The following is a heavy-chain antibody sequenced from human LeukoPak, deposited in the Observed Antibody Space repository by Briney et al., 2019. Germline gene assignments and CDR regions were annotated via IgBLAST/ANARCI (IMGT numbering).Heavy chain of an antibody. Sequence: PGGSLRLSCATSGFTFSRYAMHWVRQAPGKGLEWVAVISYDGSNKYYADSVKGRFTISRDNSKNTLYLQMNSLRAEDTAVYYCARDRIPGGYDSGIFDYWGQGTLVTVSS. D-gene: IGHD5-12*01. CDR1: GFTFSRYA. CDR2: ISYDGSNK. CDR3: ARDRIPGGYDSGIFDY. V-gene: IGHV3-30-3*01. J-gene: IGHJ4*02.